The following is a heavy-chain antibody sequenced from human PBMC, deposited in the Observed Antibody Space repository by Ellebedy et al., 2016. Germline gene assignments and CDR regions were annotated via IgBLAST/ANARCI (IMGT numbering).Heavy chain of an antibody. CDR3: ARGVMDYDFWSGYYSDY. J-gene: IGHJ4*02. D-gene: IGHD3-3*01. CDR2: MNPNSGNT. CDR1: GYTFTSYD. V-gene: IGHV1-8*01. Sequence: ASVKVSCKASGYTFTSYDINWVRQATGQGLEWMGWMNPNSGNTGYAQKFQGRVTMTRNTSISTAYMELSSLRSEDTAVYYCARGVMDYDFWSGYYSDYWGQGTLVTVSS.